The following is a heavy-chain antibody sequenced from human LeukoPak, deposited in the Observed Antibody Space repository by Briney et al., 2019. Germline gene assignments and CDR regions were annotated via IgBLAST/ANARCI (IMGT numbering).Heavy chain of an antibody. CDR3: ARAPMGTAPLY. CDR2: MNPVSGKA. D-gene: IGHD1/OR15-1a*01. Sequence: ASVKVSCKASGYTFTNFDINWVRQAPGQGLEWMGWMNPVSGKAGSAQKFQGRVTLTRDTSISTAYMEVSSQRFDDTAFYYCARAPMGTAPLYWGQGTLVTVSS. V-gene: IGHV1-8*01. CDR1: GYTFTNFD. J-gene: IGHJ4*02.